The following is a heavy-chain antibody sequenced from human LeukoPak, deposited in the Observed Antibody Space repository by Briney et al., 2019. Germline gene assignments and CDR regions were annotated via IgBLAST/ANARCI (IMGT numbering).Heavy chain of an antibody. CDR1: GDSISSYY. V-gene: IGHV4-4*09. CDR3: ARHGQAYYYYYYMDV. CDR2: IYTNGST. Sequence: PSETLSLTCTVSGDSISSYYWNWIRQPPGKGLEWIGYIYTNGSTNYNPSLKSRVTISVDTSKNQFSLKLSSVTAADTAVSYCARHGQAYYYYYYMDVWGKGTPVTVSS. J-gene: IGHJ6*03. D-gene: IGHD3/OR15-3a*01.